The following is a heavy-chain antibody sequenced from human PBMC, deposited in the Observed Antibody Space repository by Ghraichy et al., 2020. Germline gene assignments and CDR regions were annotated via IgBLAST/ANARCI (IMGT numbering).Heavy chain of an antibody. CDR1: GFTFSSYA. V-gene: IGHV3-23*01. CDR3: AKVSVYYYDVRGGDY. J-gene: IGHJ4*02. CDR2: ISGSGGST. D-gene: IGHD3-22*01. Sequence: GGSLRLSCAASGFTFSSYAMSWVRQAPGKGLEWVSTISGSGGSTYYADSVKGRFTISRDNSKNTLYLQMNNLRAEDTAVYYCAKVSVYYYDVRGGDYWGQGTLVTVSS.